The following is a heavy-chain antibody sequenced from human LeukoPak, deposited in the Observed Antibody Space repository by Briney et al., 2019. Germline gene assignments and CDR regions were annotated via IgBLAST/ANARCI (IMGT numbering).Heavy chain of an antibody. J-gene: IGHJ4*02. Sequence: ASVKVSCKASGGTFSNYAISWVRQAPGQGLEWMGWISAYNGNTNYAQNLQGRVTMTTDTSTSTAYMELRSLRSDDTAVYYCARDYSSSWPDYWGQGTLVTVSS. D-gene: IGHD6-13*01. CDR1: GGTFSNYA. V-gene: IGHV1-18*01. CDR2: ISAYNGNT. CDR3: ARDYSSSWPDY.